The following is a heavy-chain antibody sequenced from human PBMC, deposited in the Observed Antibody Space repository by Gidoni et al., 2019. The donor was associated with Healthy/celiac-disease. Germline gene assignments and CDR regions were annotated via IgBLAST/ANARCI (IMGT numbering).Heavy chain of an antibody. J-gene: IGHJ4*02. CDR1: GGSISSSSYY. CDR2: IYYSGST. V-gene: IGHV4-39*01. CDR3: ARRRYSSGWAHFDY. Sequence: QLQLQESGPGLVTPSETLSLPCTVSGGSISSSSYYWGWIRQPPGKGLEWIGSIYYSGSTYYNPSLKSRVTISVDTSKNQFSLKLSSVTAADTAVYYCARRRYSSGWAHFDYWGQGTLVTVSS. D-gene: IGHD6-19*01.